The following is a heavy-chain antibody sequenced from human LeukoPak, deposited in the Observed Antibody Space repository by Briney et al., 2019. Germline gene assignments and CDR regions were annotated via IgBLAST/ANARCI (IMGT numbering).Heavy chain of an antibody. D-gene: IGHD4-17*01. V-gene: IGHV4-31*03. CDR2: IYYIGTT. J-gene: IGHJ4*02. Sequence: PSQTLSLTCTVSGGSLSSSGYYWNWIRQHPGKGLEWIGYIYYIGTTYYNPSLKSRVTMSVDTLKNEFSLKLTSVTAADTAVYYRARVGSRGYGDYDYWGQGTLVTVSS. CDR1: GGSLSSSGYY. CDR3: ARVGSRGYGDYDY.